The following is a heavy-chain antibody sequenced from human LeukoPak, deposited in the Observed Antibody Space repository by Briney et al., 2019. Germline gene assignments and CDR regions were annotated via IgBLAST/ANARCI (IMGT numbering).Heavy chain of an antibody. CDR1: GYTFTGYY. CDR2: INPNGGGT. CDR3: ARAWEWLDTYFDY. Sequence: GASVTVSCKASGYTFTGYYMHWVRQAPGQGLEWMGWINPNGGGTLYAQRFQGRVTMTRDTSISTAYMELRRLRSDDTAVYYCARAWEWLDTYFDYWGQGTLVTVSS. J-gene: IGHJ4*02. D-gene: IGHD6-19*01. V-gene: IGHV1-2*02.